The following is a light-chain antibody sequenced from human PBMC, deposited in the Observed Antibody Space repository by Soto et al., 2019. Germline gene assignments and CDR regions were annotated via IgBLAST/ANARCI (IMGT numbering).Light chain of an antibody. CDR1: QGILNY. Sequence: IQMAQSPSSLSSPVLDRFTITCRASQGILNYLAWNQQKAGKVPRLLIYAASTLQSGVPSRFSGSRSGTDFTLTISSLQPEDIATYYCQKYNSAPWTFGQGTKVDNK. J-gene: IGKJ1*01. V-gene: IGKV1-27*01. CDR3: QKYNSAPWT. CDR2: AAS.